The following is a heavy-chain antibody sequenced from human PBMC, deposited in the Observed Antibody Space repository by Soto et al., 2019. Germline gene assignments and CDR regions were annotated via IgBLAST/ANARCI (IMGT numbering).Heavy chain of an antibody. CDR2: ISAYNGNT. D-gene: IGHD2-2*01. Sequence: ASVKVSCKASGYTFTSYGISWVRQAPGQGLERMGWISAYNGNTNYAQKLQGRVTMTTDTSTSTAYMELRSLRSDDTAVYYCAIESVEIPAEDYGPNWXDPWGQGTLVTVS. V-gene: IGHV1-18*01. CDR1: GYTFTSYG. J-gene: IGHJ5*02. CDR3: AIESVEIPAEDYGPNWXDP.